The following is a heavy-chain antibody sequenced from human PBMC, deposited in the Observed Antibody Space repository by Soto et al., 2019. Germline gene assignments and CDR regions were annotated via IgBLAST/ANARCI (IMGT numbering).Heavy chain of an antibody. V-gene: IGHV1-58*01. Sequence: SVKVSCKASGFTFTSPAVQWVRQARGQRLEWIGWIVVGSGNTNYAQKFQERVTITRDMSTSTAYMELSSLRSEDTAVYYCAASAGSIAARPRFDYWGQGTLVTVSS. CDR1: GFTFTSPA. J-gene: IGHJ4*02. CDR3: AASAGSIAARPRFDY. D-gene: IGHD6-6*01. CDR2: IVVGSGNT.